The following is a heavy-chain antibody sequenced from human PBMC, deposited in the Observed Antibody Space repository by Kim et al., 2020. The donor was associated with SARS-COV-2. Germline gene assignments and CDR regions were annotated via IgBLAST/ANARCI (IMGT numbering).Heavy chain of an antibody. J-gene: IGHJ6*02. Sequence: GGSLRLSCAASGFTFSSYAMHWVRQAPGKGLEWVAVISYDGSNKYYADSVKGRFTISRDNSKNTLYLQMNSLRAEDTAVYYCARDKGLWQQLVTYYYYVMDVWVQGSTATVSS. D-gene: IGHD6-13*01. CDR3: ARDKGLWQQLVTYYYYVMDV. V-gene: IGHV3-30-3*01. CDR2: ISYDGSNK. CDR1: GFTFSSYA.